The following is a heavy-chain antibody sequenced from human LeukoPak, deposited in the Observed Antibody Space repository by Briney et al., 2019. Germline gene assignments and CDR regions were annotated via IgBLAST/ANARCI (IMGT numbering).Heavy chain of an antibody. CDR1: GGSISSGGYY. CDR2: IYYSGST. Sequence: SETLSLTCTVSGGSISSGGYYWSWIRQHPGKGLEWIGYIYYSGSTYYNPSLKSRVTISVDTSKNQSSLKLSSVTAADTAVYYCAREHSSSSGGWVYYMDVWGKGTTVTVSS. J-gene: IGHJ6*03. D-gene: IGHD6-6*01. CDR3: AREHSSSSGGWVYYMDV. V-gene: IGHV4-31*03.